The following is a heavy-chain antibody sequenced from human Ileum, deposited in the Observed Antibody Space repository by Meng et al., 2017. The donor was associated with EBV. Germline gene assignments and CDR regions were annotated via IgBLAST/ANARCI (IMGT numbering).Heavy chain of an antibody. Sequence: RPEAGPGMVKPSETLSPTCTFSCDSISNSDYYWDWIRQSPGEGLEWIASIYRSGSTYYDPSLKSRVTISLDTSKNQFSLKLSSVTAADTAVYYCARDPAYPRGLFDSWGQGTLVTVSS. CDR2: IYRSGST. D-gene: IGHD3-10*01. CDR1: CDSISNSDYY. J-gene: IGHJ4*02. CDR3: ARDPAYPRGLFDS. V-gene: IGHV4-39*07.